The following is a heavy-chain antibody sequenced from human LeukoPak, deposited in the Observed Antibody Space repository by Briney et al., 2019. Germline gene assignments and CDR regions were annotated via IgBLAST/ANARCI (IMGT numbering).Heavy chain of an antibody. Sequence: GGSLRLSCAASGFTFSSYAMHWARQAPGKGLEWVAVISYDGSNKYYADSVKGRFTISRDNSKNTLYLQMNSLRAEDTAVYYCARYYGSGSFQDGMDVWGQGTTVTVSS. CDR2: ISYDGSNK. CDR1: GFTFSSYA. J-gene: IGHJ6*02. CDR3: ARYYGSGSFQDGMDV. V-gene: IGHV3-30-3*01. D-gene: IGHD3-10*01.